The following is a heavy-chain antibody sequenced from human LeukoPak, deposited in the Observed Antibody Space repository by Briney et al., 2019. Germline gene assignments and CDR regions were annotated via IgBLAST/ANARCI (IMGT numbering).Heavy chain of an antibody. Sequence: SETLSLTCSVSGGSISNYYWSWIRQPPGKGLEWIGRIYTSGSTNYNPSLKSRVTMSVDTSKNQFSLKLSSVTAADTAVYYCARGGYYYGSGSHGLPDYWGQGTLVTVSS. CDR1: GGSISNYY. V-gene: IGHV4-4*07. J-gene: IGHJ4*02. CDR3: ARGGYYYGSGSHGLPDY. CDR2: IYTSGST. D-gene: IGHD3-10*01.